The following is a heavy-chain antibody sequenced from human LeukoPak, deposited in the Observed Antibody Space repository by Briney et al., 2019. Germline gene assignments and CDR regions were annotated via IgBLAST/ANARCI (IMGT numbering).Heavy chain of an antibody. CDR1: GFTFSGYS. CDR2: ISGSSATI. D-gene: IGHD4-11*01. CDR3: ARVQGY. Sequence: GGSLRLSCAASGFTFSGYSMNWVRQAPGKGLEWLSYISGSSATIYYADPVKGRFTISRDNAKNSLYLQMDSLRAEDTAVYYCARVQGYWGQGTLVTASS. V-gene: IGHV3-48*04. J-gene: IGHJ4*02.